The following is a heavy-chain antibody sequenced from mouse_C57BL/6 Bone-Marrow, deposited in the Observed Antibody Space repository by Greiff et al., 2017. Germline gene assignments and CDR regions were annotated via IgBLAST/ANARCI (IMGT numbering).Heavy chain of an antibody. D-gene: IGHD2-3*01. CDR2: INPNNGGT. Sequence: VQLQQSGPELVKPGASVKISCKASGYTFTDYYMNWVKQSHGKSLEWIGDINPNNGGTSYNQKFKGKATLTVDKSSSTAYMELRSLTSEDAAIYYCARVYDGYWWYFDVWGTGTTVTVSS. V-gene: IGHV1-26*01. CDR1: GYTFTDYY. CDR3: ARVYDGYWWYFDV. J-gene: IGHJ1*03.